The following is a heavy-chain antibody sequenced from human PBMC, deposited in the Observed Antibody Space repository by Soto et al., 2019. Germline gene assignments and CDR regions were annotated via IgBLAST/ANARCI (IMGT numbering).Heavy chain of an antibody. J-gene: IGHJ6*02. D-gene: IGHD2-2*01. CDR1: GFTFNSHA. V-gene: IGHV3-30-3*01. CDR3: ARDPDRGFTTSPLYGMHV. CDR2: ISRDGSDK. Sequence: QVHLMESGGGVVQPGRSLRLSCAASGFTFNSHAMIWVRQAPGKGLEWVTIISRDGSDKYYAESVKGRFTISRDNSRDTVYLQLDSLRAEDTAIYYCARDPDRGFTTSPLYGMHVWGQGTTVTVSS.